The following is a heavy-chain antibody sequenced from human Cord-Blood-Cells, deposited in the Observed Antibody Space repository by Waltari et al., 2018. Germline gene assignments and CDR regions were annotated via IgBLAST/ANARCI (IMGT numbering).Heavy chain of an antibody. D-gene: IGHD4-4*01. J-gene: IGHJ6*02. CDR1: GYSISSGYY. V-gene: IGHV4-38-2*02. CDR3: ARDRLHGRYYYGMDV. CDR2: IYHSGST. Sequence: QVQLQESGPGLVKPSETLSLTCAVSGYSISSGYYWGWIRQPPGKGLEWIGSIYHSGSTYYNPSLKSRVTISVDTSKNQFSLKLSSVTAADTAVYYCARDRLHGRYYYGMDVWGQGP.